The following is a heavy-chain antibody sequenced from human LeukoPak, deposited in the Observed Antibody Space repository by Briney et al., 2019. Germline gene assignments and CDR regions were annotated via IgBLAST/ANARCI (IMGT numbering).Heavy chain of an antibody. D-gene: IGHD1-26*01. Sequence: SETLSLTCAVSGGSINNYYWSWIRQPPGKGLEWIGYIYDSGNTNYNPSLKSRVTTSLDTSKNQVSLELSSVTAADTAVYYCARDALITWELPVTDYWGQGTLVTVSS. CDR1: GGSINNYY. V-gene: IGHV4-59*12. CDR3: ARDALITWELPVTDY. CDR2: IYDSGNT. J-gene: IGHJ4*02.